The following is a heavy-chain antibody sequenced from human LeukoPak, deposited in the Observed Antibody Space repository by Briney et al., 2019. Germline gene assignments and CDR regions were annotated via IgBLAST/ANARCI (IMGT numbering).Heavy chain of an antibody. CDR2: IYSSGST. V-gene: IGHV4-4*07. Sequence: SETLSLTCTVSDGSISSYHWSWIRQSAGKGLEWIGRIYSSGSTNYNPSLKSRVTISIDTSKNQFSLKLSSVTAADTAVYYCARHAHHGDHGYWGQGNLVTVSS. CDR3: ARHAHHGDHGY. J-gene: IGHJ4*02. D-gene: IGHD2-21*02. CDR1: DGSISSYH.